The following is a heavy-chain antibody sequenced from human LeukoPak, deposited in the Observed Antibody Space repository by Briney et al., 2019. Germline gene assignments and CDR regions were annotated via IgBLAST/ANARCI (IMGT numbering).Heavy chain of an antibody. J-gene: IGHJ4*02. V-gene: IGHV3-23*01. CDR3: ARGDSSGYLFDY. D-gene: IGHD3-22*01. CDR1: GFTFSSYA. CDR2: ISGSGDNT. Sequence: PGGSLRLSCAASGFTFSSYAMSWVRQAPGKGLEWVSTISGSGDNTYYADSVKGRFTISRDNSKNTLYLQMNSLRAEDTAVYYCARGDSSGYLFDYWGQGTLVTVSS.